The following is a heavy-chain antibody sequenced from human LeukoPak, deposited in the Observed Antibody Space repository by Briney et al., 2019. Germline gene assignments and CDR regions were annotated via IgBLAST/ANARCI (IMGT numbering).Heavy chain of an antibody. CDR1: GGSISSSSYY. J-gene: IGHJ5*02. V-gene: IGHV4-39*01. Sequence: SETLSLTCTVSGGSISSSSYYWGWIRQPPGKGLVWIGSMYYSGTYSGSTYQNPSLKCRVTISVDTSKNQFSLKVTSVTAADTAVYYCARHTAMGSPLHHWGQGTRVTVSS. D-gene: IGHD5-18*01. CDR3: ARHTAMGSPLHH. CDR2: MYYSGTYSGST.